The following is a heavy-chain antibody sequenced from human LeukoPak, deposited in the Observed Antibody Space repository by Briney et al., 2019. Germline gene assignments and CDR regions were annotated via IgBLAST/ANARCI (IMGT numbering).Heavy chain of an antibody. D-gene: IGHD2-15*01. CDR2: IIPIFGTA. CDR1: GGTFSSYA. V-gene: IGHV1-69*13. Sequence: SVKVSCKASGGTFSSYAISWVRQAPGQGLEWMGGIIPIFGTANYAQKFQGRVTITADESTSTAYMELSSLRSEDTAVYYCASTLIPRYCSGGSCYGYYYYMGAWGKGTTVTVSS. J-gene: IGHJ6*03. CDR3: ASTLIPRYCSGGSCYGYYYYMGA.